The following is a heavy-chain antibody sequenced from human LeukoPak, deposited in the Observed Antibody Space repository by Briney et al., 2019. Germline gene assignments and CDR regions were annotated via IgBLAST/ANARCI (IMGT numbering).Heavy chain of an antibody. CDR3: ARHPFQYPFDH. Sequence: SETLSLTCTVSGASVSSDYWSWIRQSPGKGLEWIGYIYHSVHTMSNSSLKSRLSLSLDTPNNQFSLKLSSVTAADTAVYYCARHPFQYPFDHWGQGTVVSVSS. CDR2: IYHSVHT. J-gene: IGHJ5*02. D-gene: IGHD2/OR15-2a*01. CDR1: GASVSSDY. V-gene: IGHV4-59*08.